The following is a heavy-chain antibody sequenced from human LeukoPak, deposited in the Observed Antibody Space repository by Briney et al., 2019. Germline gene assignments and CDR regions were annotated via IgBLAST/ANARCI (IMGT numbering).Heavy chain of an antibody. Sequence: GGSLRLSRAASGFTFSSYAMSWVRQAPGKGLEWVSAISGSGGSTYYADSVKGRFTISRDNSKNTLYLQMNSLRAEDTAVYYCAKVLRDYYDSSGYYWFDPWGQGTLVTVSS. D-gene: IGHD3-22*01. CDR1: GFTFSSYA. CDR3: AKVLRDYYDSSGYYWFDP. CDR2: ISGSGGST. V-gene: IGHV3-23*01. J-gene: IGHJ5*02.